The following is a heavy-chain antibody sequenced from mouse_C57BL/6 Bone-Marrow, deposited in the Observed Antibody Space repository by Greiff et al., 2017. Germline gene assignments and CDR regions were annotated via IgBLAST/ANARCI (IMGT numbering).Heavy chain of an antibody. CDR1: GFSLTSYG. V-gene: IGHV2-5*01. CDR3: AKKDYDYHYYAMDY. Sequence: VQLQQSGPGLVQPSQSLSITCTVSGFSLTSYGVHWVRQSPGKGLEWLGVIWRGGSTDYNAAFMSRLSITKDNSKSQVFFKMNSLQADDTAIYYCAKKDYDYHYYAMDYWGQGTSVTVSS. D-gene: IGHD2-4*01. J-gene: IGHJ4*01. CDR2: IWRGGST.